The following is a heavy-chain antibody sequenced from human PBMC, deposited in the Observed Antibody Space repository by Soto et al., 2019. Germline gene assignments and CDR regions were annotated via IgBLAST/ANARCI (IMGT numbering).Heavy chain of an antibody. CDR2: ISAYNGNT. V-gene: IGHV1-18*01. D-gene: IGHD6-13*01. CDR3: ARDSPRAGHNFDY. J-gene: IGHJ4*02. Sequence: ASVRVSCKASGYSFTSYGISWVRQAPGQGLEWMGWISAYNGNTNYAQKLQDRVTMTTDTSTSTAYMELRSLRSDDTAVYYCARDSPRAGHNFDYWGQGTLVTVSS. CDR1: GYSFTSYG.